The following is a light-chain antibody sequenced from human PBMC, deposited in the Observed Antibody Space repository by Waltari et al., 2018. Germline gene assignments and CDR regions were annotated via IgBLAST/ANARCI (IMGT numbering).Light chain of an antibody. CDR1: QSLLHGNGLNY. V-gene: IGKV2-28*01. J-gene: IGKJ3*01. CDR3: KQALQTPFI. CDR2: LVS. Sequence: IVMTQSPLSLPVPPGGPASTSCRSSQSLLHGNGLNYLVWYLQKPGKSPQLLIYLVSNRASGAADRSSGSGSGTDFTLKISRVEADDVGVYYCKQALQTPFIFGPGTKLDVK.